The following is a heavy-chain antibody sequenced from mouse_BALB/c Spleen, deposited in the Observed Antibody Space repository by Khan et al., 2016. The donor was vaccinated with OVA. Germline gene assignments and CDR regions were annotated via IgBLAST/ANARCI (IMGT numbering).Heavy chain of an antibody. V-gene: IGHV14-3*02. Sequence: VQLKQSGAELVKPGASVKLSCTASGFNIKDTYMHWVKQRPEQGLEWVGRVDPAKGNTKYDPTFQAKATIIADTSSNIAYLQFSSLTSEDTAVYYCARPNSVWPMDYWGQGTSVTVSS. CDR3: ARPNSVWPMDY. J-gene: IGHJ4*01. CDR1: GFNIKDTY. D-gene: IGHD2-10*02. CDR2: VDPAKGNT.